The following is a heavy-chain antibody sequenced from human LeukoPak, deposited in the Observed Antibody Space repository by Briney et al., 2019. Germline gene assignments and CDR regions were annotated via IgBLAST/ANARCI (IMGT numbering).Heavy chain of an antibody. CDR3: AKPFPRYDSSASLYY. V-gene: IGHV3-23*01. Sequence: GGSLRLSCAASGFTFSTYWMHWVRQAPGKGLVWVSAISGSGGSTYYADSVKGRFTISRDNSKNTLYLQMNSLRAEDTAVYYCAKPFPRYDSSASLYYWGQGTLVAVSS. D-gene: IGHD3-22*01. J-gene: IGHJ4*02. CDR2: ISGSGGST. CDR1: GFTFSTYW.